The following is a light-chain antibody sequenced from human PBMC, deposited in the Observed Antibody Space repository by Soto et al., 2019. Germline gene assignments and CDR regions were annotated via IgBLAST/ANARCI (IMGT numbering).Light chain of an antibody. CDR1: QIVSSN. Sequence: EILMAQSPATLSLSPGERGTLSFMASQIVSSNLAWYQQKPGQAPRLLIYGASTRATGIPARFSGSGSGTEFTLTISSLQSEDFAVYYCQQYNNWPITFGQGTRLEI. CDR3: QQYNNWPIT. CDR2: GAS. J-gene: IGKJ5*01. V-gene: IGKV3-15*01.